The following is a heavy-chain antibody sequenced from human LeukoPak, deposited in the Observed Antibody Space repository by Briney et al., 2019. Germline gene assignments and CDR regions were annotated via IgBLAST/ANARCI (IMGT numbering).Heavy chain of an antibody. J-gene: IGHJ3*01. Sequence: SETLSLTCTVSGDSISSYYWSWVRQPPGKGLEWIGYIYYSGSTIYNPSLKSRVTMSLDTSKNQFSLKLRSVTAADTAVYYCARGVISTDAFDVWGQGTMVTVSS. D-gene: IGHD3-3*02. CDR3: ARGVISTDAFDV. CDR1: GDSISSYY. CDR2: IYYSGST. V-gene: IGHV4-59*01.